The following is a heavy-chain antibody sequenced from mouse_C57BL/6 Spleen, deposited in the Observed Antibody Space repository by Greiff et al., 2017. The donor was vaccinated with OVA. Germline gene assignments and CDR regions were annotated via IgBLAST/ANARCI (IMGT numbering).Heavy chain of an antibody. CDR2: ISYDGSN. CDR3: ARERGPTVGGYFDV. CDR1: GYSITSGYY. V-gene: IGHV3-6*01. Sequence: EVKLEESGPGLVKPSQSLSLTCSVTGYSITSGYYWNWIRQFPGNKLEWMGYISYDGSNNYNPSLKNRISITRDTSKNQFFLKLNSVTTEDTATYYCARERGPTVGGYFDVWGTGTTVTVSS. D-gene: IGHD2-10*01. J-gene: IGHJ1*03.